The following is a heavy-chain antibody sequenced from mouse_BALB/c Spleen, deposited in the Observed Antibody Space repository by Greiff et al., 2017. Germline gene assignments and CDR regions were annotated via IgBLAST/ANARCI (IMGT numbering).Heavy chain of an antibody. D-gene: IGHD2-14*01. CDR1: GFTFSSFG. V-gene: IGHV5-17*02. CDR2: ISSGSSTI. Sequence: EVKVVESGGGLVQPGGSRKLSCAASGFTFSSFGMHWVRQAPETGLEWVAYISSGSSTIYYADTVKGRFTISRDNPKNTLFLQMTSLRSEDTAMYYCARSGGNYAMDYWGQGTSVTVSS. CDR3: ARSGGNYAMDY. J-gene: IGHJ4*01.